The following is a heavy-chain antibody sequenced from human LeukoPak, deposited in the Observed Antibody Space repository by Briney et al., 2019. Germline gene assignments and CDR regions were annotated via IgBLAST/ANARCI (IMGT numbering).Heavy chain of an antibody. Sequence: ASVKVSCKASGYTFTAYYIHWVRQAPGQGLEWMGWINPNSGDTNYAQKFQGRVTLTRDTSISTAYMELSSLRSDETAVYYCASGGGWGTGVEVYCWGQGTLVTVSS. CDR2: INPNSGDT. CDR1: GYTFTAYY. D-gene: IGHD3-16*01. CDR3: ASGGGWGTGVEVYC. J-gene: IGHJ4*02. V-gene: IGHV1-2*02.